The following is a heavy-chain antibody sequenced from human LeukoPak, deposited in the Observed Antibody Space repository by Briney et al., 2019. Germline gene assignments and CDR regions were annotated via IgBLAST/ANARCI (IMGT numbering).Heavy chain of an antibody. D-gene: IGHD5-24*01. CDR3: ASLVEMATAGGY. J-gene: IGHJ4*02. CDR2: IRYDGSNK. V-gene: IGHV3-30*02. CDR1: GFTFSSYS. Sequence: GGSLRLSCAASGFTFSSYSMNWVRQAPGKGLEWVAFIRYDGSNKYYADSVKGRFTISRDNSKNTLYLQMNSLRAEDTAVYYCASLVEMATAGGYWGQGTLVTVSS.